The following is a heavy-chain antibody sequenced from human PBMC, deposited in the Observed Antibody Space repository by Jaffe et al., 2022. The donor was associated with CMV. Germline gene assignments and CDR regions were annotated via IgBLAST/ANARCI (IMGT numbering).Heavy chain of an antibody. V-gene: IGHV3-23*01. CDR3: AKDSDRVGGRLTHDY. CDR2: ISGTGRST. CDR1: GFTFNNYA. J-gene: IGHJ4*02. D-gene: IGHD2-15*01. Sequence: EVQLLESGGNLVQPGGSLRLSCIASGFTFNNYAMNWVRQAPGKGLEWVSSISGTGRSTYYADSVRGRFTISRDNSNNTVYLQMDSLRADDTALYFCAKDSDRVGGRLTHDYWGQGTLVAVSS.